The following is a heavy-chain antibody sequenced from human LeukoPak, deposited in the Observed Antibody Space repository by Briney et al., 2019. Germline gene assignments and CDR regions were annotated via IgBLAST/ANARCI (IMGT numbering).Heavy chain of an antibody. D-gene: IGHD2-2*01. V-gene: IGHV1-18*01. CDR1: GYTFTSYG. J-gene: IGHJ6*02. CDR2: ISAYNGNT. CDR3: ASQGVPSYYYYGMDV. Sequence: GASVKVSCKASGYTFTSYGISWVRQAPGQGLEWMGWISAYNGNTNYAQKLQGRVTMTTDTSTSTAYMELSSLRSEDTAVYYCASQGVPSYYYYGMDVWGQGTTVTVSS.